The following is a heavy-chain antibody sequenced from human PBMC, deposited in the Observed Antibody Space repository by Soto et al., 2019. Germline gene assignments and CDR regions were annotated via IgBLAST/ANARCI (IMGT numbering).Heavy chain of an antibody. CDR3: ARDRAGTIDYYYYGMDV. D-gene: IGHD6-13*01. V-gene: IGHV3-21*01. Sequence: GSLRLSCSASGFTFSSYSMNWVRQAPGKGLEWVSSISSSSSYIYYADSVKGRFTISRDNAKNSLYLQMNSLRAEDTAVYYCARDRAGTIDYYYYGMDVWGQGTTVTVSS. CDR2: ISSSSSYI. CDR1: GFTFSSYS. J-gene: IGHJ6*02.